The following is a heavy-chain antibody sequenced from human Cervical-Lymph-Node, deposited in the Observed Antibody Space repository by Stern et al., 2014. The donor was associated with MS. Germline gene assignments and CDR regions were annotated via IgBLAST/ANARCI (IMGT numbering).Heavy chain of an antibody. CDR2: IHYSGST. J-gene: IGHJ3*02. D-gene: IGHD3-22*01. V-gene: IGHV4-59*01. CDR3: ARRDYYDSSGYYDDAFDI. CDR1: GGSISTFY. Sequence: QVQLQESGPGLVKPSETLSLTCTVSGGSISTFYWNWIRQYPGKGLEWIGQIHYSGSTNYNPSLKSRVTISVDTSKNQFSLNLRSVTAADTAVYFCARRDYYDSSGYYDDAFDIWGQGTMVTVSS.